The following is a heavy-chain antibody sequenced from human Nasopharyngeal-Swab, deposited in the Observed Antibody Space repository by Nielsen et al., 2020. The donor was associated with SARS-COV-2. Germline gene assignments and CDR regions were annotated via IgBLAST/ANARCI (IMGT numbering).Heavy chain of an antibody. CDR3: AKGGRIAMIEDF. CDR1: GFTFDDYT. D-gene: IGHD3-22*01. CDR2: ISWNSGSI. J-gene: IGHJ3*01. V-gene: IGHV3-9*01. Sequence: SLKISCAASGFTFDDYTMHWVRQAPGKGLEWVSGISWNSGSITYADSVKGRFTISRDNAKNFLYLQMNSQRAEDTALYYCAKGGRIAMIEDFWGQGTMVTVSS.